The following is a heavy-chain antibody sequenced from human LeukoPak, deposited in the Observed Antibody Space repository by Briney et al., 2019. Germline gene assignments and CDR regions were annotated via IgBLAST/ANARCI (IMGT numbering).Heavy chain of an antibody. CDR1: GESFSGYY. Sequence: SETLSLTCAVYGESFSGYYWSWIRPPPGEGREWVGEINLIVRTNYNPSLKSRVTITVDTSKNQFSLKLSSVTAADTAVYYCARGRRVRGVIINYYYYMDVWGKGTTVTVSS. V-gene: IGHV4-34*01. CDR3: ARGRRVRGVIINYYYYMDV. CDR2: INLIVRT. D-gene: IGHD3-10*01. J-gene: IGHJ6*03.